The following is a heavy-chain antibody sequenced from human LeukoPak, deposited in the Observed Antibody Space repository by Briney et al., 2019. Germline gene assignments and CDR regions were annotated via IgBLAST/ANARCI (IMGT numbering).Heavy chain of an antibody. CDR3: AKTSGSYYTIDY. V-gene: IGHV3-30*18. CDR1: GFTFSSYG. D-gene: IGHD1-26*01. CDR2: TSYDGSNK. Sequence: GGSLRLSCAASGFTFSSYGMHWVRQAPGKGLEWVAVTSYDGSNKYYADSVKGRFTISRDNSKNTLYLQMNSLRAEDTAVYYCAKTSGSYYTIDYWGQGTLVTVSS. J-gene: IGHJ4*02.